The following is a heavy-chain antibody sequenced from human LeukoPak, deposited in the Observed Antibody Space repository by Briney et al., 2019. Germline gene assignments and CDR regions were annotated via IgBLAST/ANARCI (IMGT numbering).Heavy chain of an antibody. CDR3: ARWRGSGYYSDY. CDR1: GFTFSSYA. CDR2: ISGSGGST. V-gene: IGHV3-23*01. D-gene: IGHD3-22*01. Sequence: GGSLRLSCAASGFTFSSYAMSWVRQAPGKGLGWVSAISGSGGSTYYADSVKGRFTISRDNSKNTLYLQMNSLRAEDTAVYYCARWRGSGYYSDYWGQGTLVTVSS. J-gene: IGHJ4*02.